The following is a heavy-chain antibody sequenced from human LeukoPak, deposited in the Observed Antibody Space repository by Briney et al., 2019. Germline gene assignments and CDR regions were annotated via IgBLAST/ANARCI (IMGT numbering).Heavy chain of an antibody. V-gene: IGHV1-69*13. CDR3: ARDPSSLGYCSGGSCSASH. J-gene: IGHJ4*02. Sequence: SVKVSCKASGGTFSSYAISWVRQAPGQGLEWMGGIIPIFGTANYAQKFQGRVTITADECTSTAYMELSSLRSEDTAVYYCARDPSSLGYCSGGSCSASHWGQGTLVTVSS. D-gene: IGHD2-15*01. CDR1: GGTFSSYA. CDR2: IIPIFGTA.